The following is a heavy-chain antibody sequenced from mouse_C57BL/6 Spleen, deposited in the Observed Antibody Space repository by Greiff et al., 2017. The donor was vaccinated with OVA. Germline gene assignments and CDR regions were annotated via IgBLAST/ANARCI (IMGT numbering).Heavy chain of an antibody. V-gene: IGHV1-82*01. J-gene: IGHJ4*01. Sequence: VQLQQSGPELVKPGASVKISCKASGYAFSSSWMNWVKQRPGKGLEWIGRIYPGDGDTNYNGKFKGKATLTADKSSSTAYMQLSSLTSEDSAVYFCAMGSYGSSFYYAMDYWGQGTSVTVSS. CDR2: IYPGDGDT. CDR1: GYAFSSSW. CDR3: AMGSYGSSFYYAMDY. D-gene: IGHD1-1*01.